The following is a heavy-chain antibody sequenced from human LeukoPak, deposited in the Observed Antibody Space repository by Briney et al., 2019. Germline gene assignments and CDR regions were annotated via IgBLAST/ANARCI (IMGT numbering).Heavy chain of an antibody. V-gene: IGHV1-46*01. Sequence: ASVKVSCKASGYTFTSYYMHWVRQAPGQGLEWMGIINPSGGSTSYAQKVQGRVTMTRDTSTSTVYMALSSLRSEDTAVYYCARDQFSGSQLHYGGQGTLVTVSS. CDR2: INPSGGST. J-gene: IGHJ4*02. CDR3: ARDQFSGSQLHY. D-gene: IGHD1-26*01. CDR1: GYTFTSYY.